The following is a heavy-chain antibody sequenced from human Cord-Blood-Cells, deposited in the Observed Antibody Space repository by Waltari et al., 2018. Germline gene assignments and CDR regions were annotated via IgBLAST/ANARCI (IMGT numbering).Heavy chain of an antibody. CDR1: TFDDYA. CDR2: ISWNSGSI. J-gene: IGHJ3*02. V-gene: IGHV3-9*01. Sequence: TFDDYAMHWVRQAPGKGLEWVSGISWNSGSIGYADSVKGRFTISRDNAKNSLYLQMNSLRAEDTALYYCAKAVDTAMVDAFDIWGQGTMVTVSS. CDR3: AKAVDTAMVDAFDI. D-gene: IGHD5-18*01.